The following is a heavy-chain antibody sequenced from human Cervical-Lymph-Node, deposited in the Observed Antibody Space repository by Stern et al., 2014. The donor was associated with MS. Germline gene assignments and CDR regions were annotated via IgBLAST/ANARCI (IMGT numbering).Heavy chain of an antibody. V-gene: IGHV1-8*01. CDR3: ARGSLIY. J-gene: IGHJ4*02. CDR1: GYMFSNYE. CDR2: MNPNSGNS. D-gene: IGHD3-16*01. Sequence: VQLVESGAEVKKPGASVKVSCKASGYMFSNYEINWVRQGSGQGLEWMGWMNPNSGNSGSAQKFQGRVTMTRNTSISTAYMELSSLRSEDTAMYYCARGSLIYWGQGPLVTVAS.